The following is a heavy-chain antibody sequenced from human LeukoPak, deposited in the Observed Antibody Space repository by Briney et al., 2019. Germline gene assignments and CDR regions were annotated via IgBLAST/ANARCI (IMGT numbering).Heavy chain of an antibody. V-gene: IGHV1-18*01. CDR3: ARDYDILTGYYKGDY. J-gene: IGHJ4*02. CDR1: GGTFSSYG. Sequence: GASVKVSCKASGGTFSSYGISWVRQAPGQGLEWMGWISAYNGNTNYAQKLQGRVTMTTDTSTSTAYMELRSLRSDDTAVYYCARDYDILTGYYKGDYWGQGTLVTVSS. D-gene: IGHD3-9*01. CDR2: ISAYNGNT.